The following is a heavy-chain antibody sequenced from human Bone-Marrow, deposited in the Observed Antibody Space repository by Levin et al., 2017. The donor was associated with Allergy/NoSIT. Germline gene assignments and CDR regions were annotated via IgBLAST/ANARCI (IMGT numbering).Heavy chain of an antibody. J-gene: IGHJ5*02. CDR1: GFTFRDYY. V-gene: IGHV3-11*01. CDR2: ISSSGSTI. D-gene: IGHD1/OR15-1a*01. Sequence: SCAASGFTFRDYYMSWIRQAPGRGLEWVSYISSSGSTIYYADSVKGRFTISRDNAKASLYLQMNSLRAEDTAVYYCARNPLTTGTTLNWFDPWGQGTLVTVSS. CDR3: ARNPLTTGTTLNWFDP.